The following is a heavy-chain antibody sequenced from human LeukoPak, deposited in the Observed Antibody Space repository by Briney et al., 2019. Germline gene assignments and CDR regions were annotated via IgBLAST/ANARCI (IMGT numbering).Heavy chain of an antibody. CDR3: AGVVVTAAMRYYFYYMDV. Sequence: SVRVSCKASGGTFISYAIRWVRQAPGQGLEWMGGIIPIFGTANYAQKFQGRVTITTDESTSTANMELSSLISEDTAEYYCAGVVVTAAMRYYFYYMDVWGKGTTVTVSS. V-gene: IGHV1-69*05. CDR1: GGTFISYA. CDR2: IIPIFGTA. J-gene: IGHJ6*03. D-gene: IGHD2-2*01.